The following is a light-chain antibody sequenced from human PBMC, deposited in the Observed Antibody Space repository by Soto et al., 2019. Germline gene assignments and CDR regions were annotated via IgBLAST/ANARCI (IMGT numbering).Light chain of an antibody. CDR3: QQSYSCPYS. J-gene: IGKJ2*01. V-gene: IGKV1-39*01. Sequence: DVQMTQSPSSLSASVGDRVTITCRASRSIGNYLNWYQQKPDSAPQLLIYLTSTLQSGVPSRFSGSGSGTDFTLTIGSLQPEDFATYYCQQSYSCPYSFGQGTKVDIK. CDR2: LTS. CDR1: RSIGNY.